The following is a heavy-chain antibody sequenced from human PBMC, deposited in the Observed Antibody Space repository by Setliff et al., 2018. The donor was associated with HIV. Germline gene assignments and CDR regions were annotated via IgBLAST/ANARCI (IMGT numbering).Heavy chain of an antibody. V-gene: IGHV4-59*11. CDR2: TNYSGSS. D-gene: IGHD2-21*02. J-gene: IGHJ2*01. CDR3: ARDVGLCGVDCWPYFYFDL. CDR1: GGFISNHY. Sequence: PSETLSLTCTISGGFISNHYWNWIRQPPGKGLEWIGSTNYSGSSYYSPSLKSRVTISLDTSKNQFSLKLSSMTAADTAVYYCARDVGLCGVDCWPYFYFDLWGRGNLVTVSS.